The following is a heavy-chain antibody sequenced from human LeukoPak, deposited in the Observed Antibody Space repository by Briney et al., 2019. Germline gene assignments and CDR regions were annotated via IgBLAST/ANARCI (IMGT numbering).Heavy chain of an antibody. Sequence: SETLSLACTVSGASISSGSDYWSWIRQPAGKGLEWIGRIFTTGSINYNPSLRTRVTISVDTSKNQFSLKLNSVTAADTAVYYCARVKDPEGYFDYWGQGTLVTASS. CDR3: ARVKDPEGYFDY. CDR1: GASISSGSDY. CDR2: IFTTGSI. V-gene: IGHV4-61*02. J-gene: IGHJ4*02.